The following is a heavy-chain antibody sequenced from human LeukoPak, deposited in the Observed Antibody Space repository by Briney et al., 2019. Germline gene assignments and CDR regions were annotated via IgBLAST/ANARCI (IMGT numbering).Heavy chain of an antibody. CDR2: MSNDGSIK. V-gene: IGHV3-30-3*01. Sequence: GGSLRPSCAASGFTFSGYTIHWVRQAPGKGLEWVAVMSNDGSIKKYANSVKGRFTISRDNSKNTLYLQMDSLRAEDTAVYYCARELTIFGVVIQRYDTFDIWGQGTMVTVSS. CDR3: ARELTIFGVVIQRYDTFDI. CDR1: GFTFSGYT. D-gene: IGHD3-3*01. J-gene: IGHJ3*02.